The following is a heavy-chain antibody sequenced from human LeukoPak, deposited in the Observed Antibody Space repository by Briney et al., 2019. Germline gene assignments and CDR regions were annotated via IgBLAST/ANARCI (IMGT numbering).Heavy chain of an antibody. CDR1: GFTFSDHW. J-gene: IGHJ4*02. D-gene: IGHD1-14*01. CDR3: ARGPGFLIDF. V-gene: IGHV3-7*01. Sequence: GGAPRLSCAASGFTFSDHWMHWVRQAPGEGLEWVATINRDGSEKWYLDSVRGRFTISRDNAKNSLHLQMNSLRVEDTAIYNCARGPGFLIDFWGQGTLVTVSS. CDR2: INRDGSEK.